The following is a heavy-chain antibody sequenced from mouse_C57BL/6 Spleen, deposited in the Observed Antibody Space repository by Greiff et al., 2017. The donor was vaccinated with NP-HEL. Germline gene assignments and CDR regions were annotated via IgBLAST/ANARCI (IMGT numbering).Heavy chain of an antibody. CDR2: IDPENGDT. V-gene: IGHV14-4*01. D-gene: IGHD2-3*01. Sequence: VQLQQSGAELVRPGASVKLSCTASGFNIKDDYMHWVKQRPEQGLEWIGWIDPENGDTEYASKFQGKATITADPSSNTAYLQLSSLTSEDTAVYYCTTSDGYYVPYWGQGTLVTVSA. J-gene: IGHJ3*01. CDR1: GFNIKDDY. CDR3: TTSDGYYVPY.